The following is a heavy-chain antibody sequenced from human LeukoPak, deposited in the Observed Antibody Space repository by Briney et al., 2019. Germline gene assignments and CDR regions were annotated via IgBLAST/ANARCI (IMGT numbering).Heavy chain of an antibody. V-gene: IGHV4-31*03. J-gene: IGHJ4*02. CDR2: IYYTGSI. CDR1: GASINSDGYY. Sequence: SETLSLTCTVSGASINSDGYYWTWIRQHPGKGLEWIGYIYYTGSIYYNPSLKSRLSILIDTSKNQFSLRLSSVTAADTALYYCARARVYYGSGDPFDYWGQGTLVTVSS. CDR3: ARARVYYGSGDPFDY. D-gene: IGHD3-10*01.